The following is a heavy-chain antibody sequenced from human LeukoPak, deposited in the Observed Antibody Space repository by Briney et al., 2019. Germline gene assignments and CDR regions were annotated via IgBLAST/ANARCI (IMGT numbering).Heavy chain of an antibody. J-gene: IGHJ4*02. CDR1: GYTFTSYD. CDR3: ARGLFYDSSGYTNLNY. CDR2: MNPNSGNT. V-gene: IGHV1-8*01. D-gene: IGHD3-22*01. Sequence: ASVKVSCKASGYTFTSYDINWVRQATGQGLEWMGSMNPNSGNTGYAQKFQGRVTMTRNTSISTAYMELSSLRSEDTAVYYCARGLFYDSSGYTNLNYWGQGTLVTVSS.